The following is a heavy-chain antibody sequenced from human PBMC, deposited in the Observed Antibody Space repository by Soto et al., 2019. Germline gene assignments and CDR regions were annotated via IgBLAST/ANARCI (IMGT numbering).Heavy chain of an antibody. CDR1: GGSTSSGGYS. CDR2: ISHSGST. J-gene: IGHJ4*02. CDR3: ASGGLLTYY. V-gene: IGHV4-30-2*01. D-gene: IGHD1-20*01. Sequence: QLQLQESGSGLVKPSQTLSLTCAVSGGSTSSGGYSWSWLRQPPGKGLEWIGYISHSGSTYYNPSLQSRVTISVDTSKNQFSLRLSSVTAADTAVYYCASGGLLTYYLGQGTLVTVSS.